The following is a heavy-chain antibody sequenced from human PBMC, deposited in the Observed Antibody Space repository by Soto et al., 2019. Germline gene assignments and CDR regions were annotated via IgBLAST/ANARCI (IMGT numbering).Heavy chain of an antibody. D-gene: IGHD6-13*01. CDR3: ARHSRSWSDDYYYYMDV. V-gene: IGHV5-51*01. J-gene: IGHJ6*03. CDR1: GYSFTSYW. Sequence: GESLKISCKCSGYSFTSYWLGWVRQMHGKNLEWMGIIYPGDSDTRYSPSFQGQVTISADKFISTAYLQWSSLKASDTAMYYCARHSRSWSDDYYYYMDVWGKGTTVTVS. CDR2: IYPGDSDT.